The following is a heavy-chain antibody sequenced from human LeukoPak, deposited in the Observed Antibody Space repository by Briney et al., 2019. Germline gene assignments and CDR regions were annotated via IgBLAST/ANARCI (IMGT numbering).Heavy chain of an antibody. Sequence: SVKVSCKASGGTFSSYAISWVRQAPGQGLEWMGRIIPILGIANYAQKFQGRVTITADKSTSTAYMELSSLRSEDTAVYYCARHFYPVSSRTLDYWGQGTLATVSS. V-gene: IGHV1-69*04. D-gene: IGHD3-3*02. CDR1: GGTFSSYA. CDR2: IIPILGIA. CDR3: ARHFYPVSSRTLDY. J-gene: IGHJ4*02.